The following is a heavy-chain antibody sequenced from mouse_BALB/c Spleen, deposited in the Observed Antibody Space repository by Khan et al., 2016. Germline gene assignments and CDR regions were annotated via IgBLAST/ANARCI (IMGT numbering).Heavy chain of an antibody. Sequence: EVQLVESGGGLVQPKGSLKPSCAASGFTFNTYAMNWVRQAPGKGLEWVARIRSKSNNYATYYADSVKDRFTISRDDSQSMLYLQMNNLKTEDTAMYYCVRHNTTAWFAYWGQGTLVTVSA. D-gene: IGHD1-1*01. CDR3: VRHNTTAWFAY. CDR2: IRSKSNNYAT. J-gene: IGHJ3*01. V-gene: IGHV10-1*02. CDR1: GFTFNTYA.